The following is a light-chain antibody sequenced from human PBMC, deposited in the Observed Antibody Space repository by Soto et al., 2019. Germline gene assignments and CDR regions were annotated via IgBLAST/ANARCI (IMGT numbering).Light chain of an antibody. J-gene: IGLJ1*01. V-gene: IGLV1-40*01. CDR3: CSYRSSSTLYV. CDR2: GNS. Sequence: QSVLTQPPSVSGAPGQRVTVSCTGSSSNIGAGYDVHWYQQLPGTAPKLLIYGNSNRPSGVPDRFSGSKSGTSASLAITGLQAEDEADYYCCSYRSSSTLYVFGTGTKVTVL. CDR1: SSNIGAGYD.